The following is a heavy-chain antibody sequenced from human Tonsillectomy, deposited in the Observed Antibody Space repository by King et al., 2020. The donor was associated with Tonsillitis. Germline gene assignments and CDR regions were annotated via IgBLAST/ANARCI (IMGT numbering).Heavy chain of an antibody. CDR2: IRYDGSNK. CDR1: GFTFSSYG. V-gene: IGHV3-30*02. Sequence: VQLVESGGGVVQPGGSLRLSCAASGFTFSSYGMHWVRQAPGKGLEWVAFIRYDGSNKYYADSVKGRFTISRDNSKNTLYLKMNSLRAEDTAVYYCAKDLRAWEISFDYWGQGTLVTVSS. CDR3: AKDLRAWEISFDY. D-gene: IGHD3-10*01. J-gene: IGHJ4*02.